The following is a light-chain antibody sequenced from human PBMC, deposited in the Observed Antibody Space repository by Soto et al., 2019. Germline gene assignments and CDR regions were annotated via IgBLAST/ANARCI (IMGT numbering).Light chain of an antibody. CDR3: IQDFISPLT. CDR1: QGIRGD. V-gene: IGKV1-6*01. CDR2: ATY. J-gene: IGKJ1*01. Sequence: AIQMTQSPSSLSASLGDRVTITCRASQGIRGDLGWYQQKPGKAPKLLISATYTLQSGVQSRFSGRGSGTNFTLTIRSLQPEDFATYYCIQDFISPLTVGQGTKVDIK.